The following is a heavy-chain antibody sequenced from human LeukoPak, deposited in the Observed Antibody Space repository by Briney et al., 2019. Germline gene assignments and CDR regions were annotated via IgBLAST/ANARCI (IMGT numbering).Heavy chain of an antibody. Sequence: PGGSLRLSCAASGFTFSDYYMSWIRQAPGKGLEWVSYISSSDSTIYYADSVKGRFTISRDNAKKSLYLQMNSLRAEDTAVYYCAREYYYDSSGYYTGDFDYWGQGTLVTVSS. D-gene: IGHD3-22*01. CDR2: ISSSDSTI. J-gene: IGHJ4*02. V-gene: IGHV3-11*04. CDR3: AREYYYDSSGYYTGDFDY. CDR1: GFTFSDYY.